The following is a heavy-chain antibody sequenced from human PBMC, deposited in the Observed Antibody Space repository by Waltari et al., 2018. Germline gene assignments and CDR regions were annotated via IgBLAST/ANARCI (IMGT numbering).Heavy chain of an antibody. V-gene: IGHV5-51*01. D-gene: IGHD3-22*01. CDR3: ARGYYYDSSGYSWWFDP. J-gene: IGHJ5*02. Sequence: EVQLVQSGAEVKKPGESLKISCKGSGYSFTSYWIGWVRQMPGKGLEWMGIIYPGDSDTRYSPSFQGQVTISADKAISTAYRQGSSLKASDTAMYYWARGYYYDSSGYSWWFDPWGQGTLVTVSS. CDR1: GYSFTSYW. CDR2: IYPGDSDT.